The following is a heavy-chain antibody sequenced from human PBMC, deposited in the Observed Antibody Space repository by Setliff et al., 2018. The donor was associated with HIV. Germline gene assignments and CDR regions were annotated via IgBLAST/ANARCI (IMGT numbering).Heavy chain of an antibody. J-gene: IGHJ4*02. D-gene: IGHD5-18*01. CDR3: ARHPIHTYGYGAFDF. V-gene: IGHV5-51*01. Sequence: LKISCEGSGYSFSRYWIGWVRQMPGKGLEWMGVIYPGDSSSKYSPSFQGQVTISVDTSISTAYLQWNSLKASDTAIYYCARHPIHTYGYGAFDFWGRGILVTVSS. CDR1: GYSFSRYW. CDR2: IYPGDSSS.